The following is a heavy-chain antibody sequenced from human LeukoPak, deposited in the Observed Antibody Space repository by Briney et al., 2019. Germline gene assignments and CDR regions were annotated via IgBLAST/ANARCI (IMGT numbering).Heavy chain of an antibody. Sequence: PGGXLRLSCAASGFTFSSYAMTWVRQAPGKGVEGVSVINGGGGSTFYADSVKGRFTISRNNSNNTLYLQMNSLRAEDTAVYYCAKEGGKSSSSCYYFDHWGQGSLVTVSS. D-gene: IGHD2-2*01. J-gene: IGHJ4*02. CDR1: GFTFSSYA. CDR3: AKEGGKSSSSCYYFDH. V-gene: IGHV3-23*01. CDR2: INGGGGST.